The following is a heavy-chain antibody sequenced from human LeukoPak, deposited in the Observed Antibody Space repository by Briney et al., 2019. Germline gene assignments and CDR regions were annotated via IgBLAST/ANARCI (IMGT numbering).Heavy chain of an antibody. CDR3: ARGGTVIHPDSSGWTDYFDY. D-gene: IGHD6-19*01. CDR2: ISAYNGNT. CDR1: GYTFTSYG. Sequence: ASVKVSCKASGYTFTSYGISWVRQAPGQGLEWMGWISAYNGNTNYAQKLQGRVTMTTDTSTSTAYMELSRLRSDDTAVYYCARGGTVIHPDSSGWTDYFDYWGQGTLVTVSS. J-gene: IGHJ4*02. V-gene: IGHV1-18*01.